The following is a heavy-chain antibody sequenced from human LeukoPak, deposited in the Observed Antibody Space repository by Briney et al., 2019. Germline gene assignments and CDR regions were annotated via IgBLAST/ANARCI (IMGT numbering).Heavy chain of an antibody. D-gene: IGHD3-10*01. Sequence: KPSETLSLTCTVSGGSISSYYWSWIRQPPGKGLEWIGYIYYSGSTNYNPSLKSRVTISVDTSKNQFSLKLSSVTAADTAVYYCARDREVRGGSYFDYWGQGTLVTVSS. CDR1: GGSISSYY. J-gene: IGHJ4*02. CDR3: ARDREVRGGSYFDY. CDR2: IYYSGST. V-gene: IGHV4-59*01.